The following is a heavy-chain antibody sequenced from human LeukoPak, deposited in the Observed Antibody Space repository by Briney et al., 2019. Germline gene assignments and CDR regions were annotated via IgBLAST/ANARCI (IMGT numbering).Heavy chain of an antibody. Sequence: GGSLRLSCAASGFTFSSYSMNWVRQAPGKGLEWVSYISSGSSTIYYADSVKGRFTISRDNAKNSLYLQMNSLRAEDTAVYYCARDLLYDSSGIFDYWGQGTLVTVSS. CDR2: ISSGSSTI. J-gene: IGHJ4*02. CDR1: GFTFSSYS. CDR3: ARDLLYDSSGIFDY. V-gene: IGHV3-48*01. D-gene: IGHD3-22*01.